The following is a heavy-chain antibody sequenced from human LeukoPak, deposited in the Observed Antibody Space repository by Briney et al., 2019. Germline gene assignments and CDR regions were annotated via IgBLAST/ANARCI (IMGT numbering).Heavy chain of an antibody. CDR1: GGPISSYY. CDR2: IYYSGST. CDR3: ARTYSGSYTGAYYFDY. J-gene: IGHJ4*02. D-gene: IGHD1-26*01. Sequence: SETLSLTCTVSGGPISSYYWSWIRQPPGKGLEWIGYIYYSGSTNYNPSLKSRVTISVDTSKNQFSLKLSSVTAADTAVYYCARTYSGSYTGAYYFDYWGQGTLVTVSS. V-gene: IGHV4-59*01.